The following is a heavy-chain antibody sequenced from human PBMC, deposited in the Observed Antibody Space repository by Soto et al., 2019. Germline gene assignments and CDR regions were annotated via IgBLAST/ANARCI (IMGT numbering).Heavy chain of an antibody. CDR1: GYTFSTFG. D-gene: IGHD6-13*01. J-gene: IGHJ4*02. Sequence: QVQLVQSGAEVKKPGASVRLSCKPSGYTFSTFGITWVRQAPGQGLEWMGWINTDNGDTNYAKNFQGRVTMTTDTSTNTAYMELRSLRYDDTGVYYCARVFTAAGTGEIDKWGQGTPVTVSS. CDR2: INTDNGDT. V-gene: IGHV1-18*01. CDR3: ARVFTAAGTGEIDK.